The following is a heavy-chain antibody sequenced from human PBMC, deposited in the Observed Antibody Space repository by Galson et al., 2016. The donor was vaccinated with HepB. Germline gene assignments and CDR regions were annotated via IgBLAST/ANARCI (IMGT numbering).Heavy chain of an antibody. Sequence: SVKVSCKASEDIFTDHFIHWVRQAPGEGLEWLGWINPKFGQPVSSQNFQGRLTLTRDTSMTTFYLELTGLRIDDTAIYYCARGPGFHCRDGSCYSLDFWGQGTRVSVST. D-gene: IGHD2-15*01. CDR2: INPKFGQP. J-gene: IGHJ4*02. CDR3: ARGPGFHCRDGSCYSLDF. V-gene: IGHV1-2*02. CDR1: EDIFTDHF.